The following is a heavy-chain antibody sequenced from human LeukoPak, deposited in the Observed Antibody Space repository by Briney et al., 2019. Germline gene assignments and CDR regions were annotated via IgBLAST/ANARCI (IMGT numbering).Heavy chain of an antibody. CDR1: GFTFDDYG. CDR2: INWNGGST. Sequence: GGSLRLSCAASGFTFDDYGMSWVRQAPGKGLEWVSGINWNGGSTGYADSVKGRFTISRDNSKNTLYLQMNSLRAEDTAVYYCARVTAFNGYSGYSDWGQGTLVTVSS. D-gene: IGHD5-12*01. CDR3: ARVTAFNGYSGYSD. V-gene: IGHV3-20*04. J-gene: IGHJ4*02.